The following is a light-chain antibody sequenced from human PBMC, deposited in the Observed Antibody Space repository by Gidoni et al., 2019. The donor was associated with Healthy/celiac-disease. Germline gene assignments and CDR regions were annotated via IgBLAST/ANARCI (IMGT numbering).Light chain of an antibody. V-gene: IGLV2-11*01. Sequence: SALTPPRSVSGSPGPSVTISCTGTSSDVGGYNYVSWYQQHPGKAPKLMIYDVSKRPSGVPDRFSGSKSGNTASLTISGLQAEDEADYYCCSYAGSYTYVFGTGTKVTVL. CDR1: SSDVGGYNY. J-gene: IGLJ1*01. CDR3: CSYAGSYTYV. CDR2: DVS.